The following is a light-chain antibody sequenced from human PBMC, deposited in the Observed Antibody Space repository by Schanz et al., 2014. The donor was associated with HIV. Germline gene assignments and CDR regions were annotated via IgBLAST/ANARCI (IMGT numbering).Light chain of an antibody. CDR2: EVD. V-gene: IGLV2-8*01. CDR3: SSYAGSNTEV. J-gene: IGLJ1*01. Sequence: QSALTQPPSASGSRGQSVAISCTGSSSNVGGYNYVSWYQQHPGKAPKLMIYEVDKRPSGVPDRFSGSKSGNTASLTVSGLQAEDEADYYCSSYAGSNTEVFGTGTKLTVL. CDR1: SSNVGGYNY.